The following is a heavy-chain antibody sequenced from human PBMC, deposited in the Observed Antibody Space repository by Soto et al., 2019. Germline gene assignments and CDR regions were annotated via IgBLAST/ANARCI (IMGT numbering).Heavy chain of an antibody. Sequence: SETLSLTCAVYGGSFSGYYWSWIRQPPGKGLEWIGEINHSGSTNYNPSLKSRVTISVDTSKNQFSLKLSSVTAADTAVYYCASMIREPYYYYGMDVWGQGTTVT. CDR1: GGSFSGYY. CDR2: INHSGST. CDR3: ASMIREPYYYYGMDV. D-gene: IGHD3-10*01. V-gene: IGHV4-34*01. J-gene: IGHJ6*02.